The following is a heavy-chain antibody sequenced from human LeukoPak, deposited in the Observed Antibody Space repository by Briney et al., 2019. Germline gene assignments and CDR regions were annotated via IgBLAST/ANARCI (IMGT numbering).Heavy chain of an antibody. Sequence: SVKVSCKASGGTFSNYALSWVRQAPGQGLEWMGATIPIFNAANYAQKFKGRVTITAGESTSTAYMELRSLTSEDTALYYCARARTDYFDSSGSPFHYWGQGTLVTVSS. V-gene: IGHV1-69*13. CDR1: GGTFSNYA. CDR3: ARARTDYFDSSGSPFHY. CDR2: TIPIFNAA. J-gene: IGHJ4*01. D-gene: IGHD3-22*01.